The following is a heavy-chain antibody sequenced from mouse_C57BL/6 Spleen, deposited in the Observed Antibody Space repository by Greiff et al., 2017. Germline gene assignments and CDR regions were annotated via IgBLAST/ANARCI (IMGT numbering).Heavy chain of an antibody. Sequence: QVQLQQPGAELVMPGASVKLSCKASGYSFTSYWMHWVKPRPGQGLEWLGEIDPSDSYPNYNQMFKGKSTLTVNKSSSTTYMQLSNLTCGDSAVIYRARFTRVVATGAMDYWGQGTSVTVSS. D-gene: IGHD1-1*01. J-gene: IGHJ4*01. V-gene: IGHV1-69*01. CDR1: GYSFTSYW. CDR2: IDPSDSYP. CDR3: ARFTRVVATGAMDY.